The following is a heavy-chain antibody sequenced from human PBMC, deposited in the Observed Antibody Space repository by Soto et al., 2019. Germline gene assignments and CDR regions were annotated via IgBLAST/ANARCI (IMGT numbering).Heavy chain of an antibody. CDR2: INPSGGST. J-gene: IGHJ3*02. CDR1: GYTFTSYY. V-gene: IGHV1-46*03. D-gene: IGHD3-22*01. Sequence: ASVKVSCKASGYTFTSYYMHWVRQAPGQGLEWMGIINPSGGSTSYAQKFQGRVTMTRDTSTSTVYMELSSLRSEDTAVYYCAILQGTPPDYYDSSGGARDAFDIWGQGTMVTVSS. CDR3: AILQGTPPDYYDSSGGARDAFDI.